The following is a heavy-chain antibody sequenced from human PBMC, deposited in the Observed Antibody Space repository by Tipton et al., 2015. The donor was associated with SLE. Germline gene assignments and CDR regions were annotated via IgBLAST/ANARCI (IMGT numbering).Heavy chain of an antibody. D-gene: IGHD6-13*01. Sequence: TLSLTCTVSGGSISFGSYYWSWIRQPAGKGLEWIGRIYTSGYTDYSPSLKSRVTISLDTSKNQFSLNLSSVTAADTAVYYCARGESAAAPEYFDLWGRGTLVNVSS. CDR1: GGSISFGSYY. J-gene: IGHJ2*01. CDR2: IYTSGYT. V-gene: IGHV4-61*02. CDR3: ARGESAAAPEYFDL.